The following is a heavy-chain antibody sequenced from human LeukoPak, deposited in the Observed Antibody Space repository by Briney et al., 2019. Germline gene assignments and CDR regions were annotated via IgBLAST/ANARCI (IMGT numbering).Heavy chain of an antibody. V-gene: IGHV3-23*01. CDR1: GFTFSSYA. J-gene: IGHJ4*02. D-gene: IGHD3-22*01. CDR2: ISGSGGST. Sequence: EGSLRLSCAASGFTFSSYAMSWVRQAPGKGLEWVSSISGSGGSTYYADSVKGRFTISRDNSRNTFYLQMNSLSAEDTAVYYCARAAGYYDSSGYYFWGQGTLVTVSS. CDR3: ARAAGYYDSSGYYF.